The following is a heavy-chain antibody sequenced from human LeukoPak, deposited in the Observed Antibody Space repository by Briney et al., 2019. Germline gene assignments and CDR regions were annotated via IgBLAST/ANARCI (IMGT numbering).Heavy chain of an antibody. Sequence: PGGSLRLSCAASGFTFDDYAMSWVRQAPGKGLEWVSGINWNGGSTGYADSVKGRFTISRDNAKNSLYLQMNSLRAEDTALYYCASHRDGGNLHFDYWGQGTLVTVSS. J-gene: IGHJ4*02. CDR2: INWNGGST. D-gene: IGHD4-23*01. CDR3: ASHRDGGNLHFDY. V-gene: IGHV3-20*04. CDR1: GFTFDDYA.